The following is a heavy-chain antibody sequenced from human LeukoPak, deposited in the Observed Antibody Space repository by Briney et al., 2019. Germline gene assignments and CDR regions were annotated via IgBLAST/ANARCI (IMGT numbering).Heavy chain of an antibody. CDR1: GDSVSSNSAA. J-gene: IGHJ5*02. Sequence: SQTLSLTCAISGDSVSSNSAAWNWIRPSPSRGLEWLGRTYYRSKWYNDYAVSVKSRITINPDTSKNQFSLQLNSVTPEDTAVYYCAREMATIWNWFDPWGQGTLVTVSS. D-gene: IGHD5-24*01. CDR2: TYYRSKWYN. CDR3: AREMATIWNWFDP. V-gene: IGHV6-1*01.